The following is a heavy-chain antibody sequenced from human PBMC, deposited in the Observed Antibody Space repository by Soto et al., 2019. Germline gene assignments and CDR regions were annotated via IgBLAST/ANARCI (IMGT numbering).Heavy chain of an antibody. CDR2: ISHSGST. CDR3: AARHFWSRPWTDRRLDY. Sequence: PSETLSLTCAFSVDSINSRHWWNWFRQPPEKGLEWIGQISHSGSTTYNPSLTSRVTISVDKSKNHFSLKLTSVTAADTAVYYCAARHFWSRPWTDRRLDYWGQGTMVTVSS. D-gene: IGHD3-3*02. V-gene: IGHV4-4*02. CDR1: VDSINSRHW. J-gene: IGHJ4*02.